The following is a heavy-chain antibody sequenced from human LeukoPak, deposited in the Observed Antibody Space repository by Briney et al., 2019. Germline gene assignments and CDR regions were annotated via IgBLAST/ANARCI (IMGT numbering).Heavy chain of an antibody. J-gene: IGHJ4*02. CDR3: AKTTTGYSSGRFPGWPVDY. D-gene: IGHD6-19*01. Sequence: PGGSLRPSWAASGFTFSSYAMDWVRQAAGKGLGWVSGIFGSGGSTHYADSVKGRFTISRDNSKNTVYLQMNSLRAEDTAVYYCAKTTTGYSSGRFPGWPVDYWGQGTLVTVSS. V-gene: IGHV3-23*01. CDR2: IFGSGGST. CDR1: GFTFSSYA.